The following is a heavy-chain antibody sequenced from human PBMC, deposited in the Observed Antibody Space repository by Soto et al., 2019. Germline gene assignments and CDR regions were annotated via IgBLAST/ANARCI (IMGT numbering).Heavy chain of an antibody. Sequence: EVQRLESGGGLVQPGGSLRLSCAASGFTFSSYDMRWVRQAPGKGLEWVSAISGSGGSTYYADSVKGRFTISRDNSKNTLYLQMSSLRAEDTAVSYCARRGSGSYYDYWGQGPLVTVSS. V-gene: IGHV3-23*01. D-gene: IGHD1-26*01. CDR2: ISGSGGST. J-gene: IGHJ4*02. CDR1: GFTFSSYD. CDR3: ARRGSGSYYDY.